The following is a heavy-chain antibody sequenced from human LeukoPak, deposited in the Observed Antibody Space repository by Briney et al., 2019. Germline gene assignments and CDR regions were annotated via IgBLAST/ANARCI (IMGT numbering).Heavy chain of an antibody. CDR1: GFTFSSYA. Sequence: PGGSLRLSCAASGFTFSSYAMSWVRQAPGKGLEWVSAISGSGGSTYYADSVKGRFTISRDNSKNTLYLQMNSLRAEDTAVYYCAKDFFGYIPPGYGDYEMVDPWGQGTLVTVSS. CDR2: ISGSGGST. J-gene: IGHJ5*02. CDR3: AKDFFGYIPPGYGDYEMVDP. V-gene: IGHV3-23*01. D-gene: IGHD4-17*01.